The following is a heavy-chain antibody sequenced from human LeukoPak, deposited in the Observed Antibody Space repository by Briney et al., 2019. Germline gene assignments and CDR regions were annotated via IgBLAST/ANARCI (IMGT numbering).Heavy chain of an antibody. J-gene: IGHJ4*02. CDR2: ISGSGGST. V-gene: IGHV3-23*01. Sequence: PGGSLRLSCAASGFTFSSYAMSWVRQAPGKGLEWVSAISGSGGSTYYEDSVKGRFTISRDNSKNTLYLQMNSLRAEDTAVYYCAKDNLLTFGVVIVTDYWGQGTLVTVSS. CDR3: AKDNLLTFGVVIVTDY. CDR1: GFTFSSYA. D-gene: IGHD3-16*02.